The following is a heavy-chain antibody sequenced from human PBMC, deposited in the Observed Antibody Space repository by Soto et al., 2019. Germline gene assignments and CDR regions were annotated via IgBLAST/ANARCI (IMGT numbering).Heavy chain of an antibody. CDR1: GGSISSGDYY. J-gene: IGHJ4*02. CDR2: IYYSGST. Sequence: SETLSLTCTVSGGSISSGDYYWSWIRQPPGKGLEWIGYIYYSGSTYYNPSLKSRVTISVDTSKNQFSLKLSSVTAADTAVYYCARVTYYDSRTLFDYWGQGTLVTVSS. D-gene: IGHD3-22*01. V-gene: IGHV4-30-4*01. CDR3: ARVTYYDSRTLFDY.